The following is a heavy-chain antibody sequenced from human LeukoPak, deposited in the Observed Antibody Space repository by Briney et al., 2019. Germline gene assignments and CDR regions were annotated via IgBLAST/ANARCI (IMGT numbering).Heavy chain of an antibody. CDR3: ARVSIVGLGVRAFDI. V-gene: IGHV3-21*01. D-gene: IGHD1-26*01. Sequence: GGSLRLSCAASGFTFSSYSMNWVRQAPGKGLEWVSSISSSSSYINYADSVKGRFTISRDNAKNSLYLQMNSLRAEDTAVYYCARVSIVGLGVRAFDIWREGTRV. J-gene: IGHJ3*02. CDR1: GFTFSSYS. CDR2: ISSSSSYI.